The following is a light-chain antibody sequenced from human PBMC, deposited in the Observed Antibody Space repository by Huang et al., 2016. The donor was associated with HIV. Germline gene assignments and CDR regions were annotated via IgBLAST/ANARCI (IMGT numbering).Light chain of an antibody. V-gene: IGKV3-11*01. J-gene: IGKJ4*01. CDR1: QSVSRY. CDR3: QQRSNWPPLT. Sequence: EIVLTQSPATLSLSPGERATLSCRASQSVSRYLAWYQQKPGQAPRHLIFDASNRATGIPARFSGTGSGTDFTLTISSLEAEDSAVYYCQQRSNWPPLTFGGGTKVEIK. CDR2: DAS.